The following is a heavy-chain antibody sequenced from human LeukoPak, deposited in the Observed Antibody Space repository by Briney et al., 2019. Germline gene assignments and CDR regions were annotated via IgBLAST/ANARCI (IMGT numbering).Heavy chain of an antibody. D-gene: IGHD3-3*01. Sequence: GGSLRLSCVASGFSVSGIHMNWVRQAPGKDLEWVSGLYSGGATYYADSMGGRFTISRDHSKNTLYLQMTNLRVDDTATYYCARAIDRITIFGVAHWGRGTLVTVSS. CDR2: LYSGGAT. J-gene: IGHJ4*02. CDR1: GFSVSGIH. V-gene: IGHV3-66*01. CDR3: ARAIDRITIFGVAH.